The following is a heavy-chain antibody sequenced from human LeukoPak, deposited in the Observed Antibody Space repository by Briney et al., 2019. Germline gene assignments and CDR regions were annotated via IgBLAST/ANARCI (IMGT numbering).Heavy chain of an antibody. J-gene: IGHJ6*03. V-gene: IGHV3-30*02. CDR2: IRYDGSNK. D-gene: IGHD5-12*01. Sequence: GGSLRLSCAASGFTFISYGMHWVRQAPGKGLEWVAFIRYDGSNKYYADSVRGRFTISRDNSKNTLYLQMKSLRAEDTAVYYCAKGGGYEAQYYYYYLDVWGKGTTVTISS. CDR3: AKGGGYEAQYYYYYLDV. CDR1: GFTFISYG.